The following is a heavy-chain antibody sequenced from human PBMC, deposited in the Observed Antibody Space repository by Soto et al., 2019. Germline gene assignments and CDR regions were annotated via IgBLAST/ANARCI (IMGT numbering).Heavy chain of an antibody. Sequence: LSLTCTVSGGSISSYYWSWIRQPPGKGLEWIGYIYYSGSTNYDPSLKSRVPISVDTSKNQFSLKLSSVTAADTAVYYCAIGELTTRYYGMGVWGQGTTVTVSS. CDR2: IYYSGST. CDR1: GGSISSYY. CDR3: AIGELTTRYYGMGV. J-gene: IGHJ6*02. D-gene: IGHD3-22*01. V-gene: IGHV4-59*01.